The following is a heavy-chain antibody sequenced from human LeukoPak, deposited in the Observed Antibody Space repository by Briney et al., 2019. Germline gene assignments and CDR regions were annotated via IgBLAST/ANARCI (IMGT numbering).Heavy chain of an antibody. J-gene: IGHJ5*02. CDR2: ISSSGSTI. CDR3: ARVAKAVTTNHWFDP. D-gene: IGHD4-11*01. V-gene: IGHV3-11*04. Sequence: GGSLRLSCAASGFTFSDYYMSWIRQAPGKGLEWVSYISSSGSTIYYADSVKGRFTISRDNAKNSLYLQMNSLRAEDTAVYYCARVAKAVTTNHWFDPWGQGTLVTVSS. CDR1: GFTFSDYY.